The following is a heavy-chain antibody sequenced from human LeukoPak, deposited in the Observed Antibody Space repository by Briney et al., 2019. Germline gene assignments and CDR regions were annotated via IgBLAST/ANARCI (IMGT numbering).Heavy chain of an antibody. J-gene: IGHJ6*02. Sequence: SETLSLTCTVFGGSFSDYFWTWIRHSPGKGLEWIGEINDYTGDTYYNPSLNSRVSFSLEKSKNQLSLELRSVTAADTAVYYCARGRIAKIVVVHSFSYGMDVWGQGTTVTVSS. CDR2: INDYTGDT. D-gene: IGHD3-22*01. V-gene: IGHV4-34*01. CDR1: GGSFSDYF. CDR3: ARGRIAKIVVVHSFSYGMDV.